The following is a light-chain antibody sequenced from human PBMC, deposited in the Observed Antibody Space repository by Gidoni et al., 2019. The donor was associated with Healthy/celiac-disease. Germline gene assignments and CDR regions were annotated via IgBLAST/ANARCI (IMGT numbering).Light chain of an antibody. J-gene: IGLJ3*02. V-gene: IGLV3-25*03. CDR2: KDS. Sequence: SYELTQPPSVSVSPGQTARSTCSGDALPKQYADWYQQKPGQAPVLVIYKDSERPSGIPARFSGSSSGTTVTLTISGVQAEDEADYYCQSADSSGTWVFGGGTKLTVL. CDR1: ALPKQY. CDR3: QSADSSGTWV.